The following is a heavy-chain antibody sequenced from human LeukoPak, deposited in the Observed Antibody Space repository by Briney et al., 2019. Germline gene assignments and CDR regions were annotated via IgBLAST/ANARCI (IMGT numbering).Heavy chain of an antibody. CDR2: IYHSGST. V-gene: IGHV4-30-2*01. J-gene: IGHJ5*02. Sequence: SETLSLTCAVSGGSISSGGYSWSWIRQPPGKGLEWIGYIYHSGSTYYNPSLKSRVTISVDRSKNQFSLKLSSVTAADTAVYYCARRGGARGVKLGNWFDPWGQGTLVTVSS. D-gene: IGHD3-10*01. CDR3: ARRGGARGVKLGNWFDP. CDR1: GGSISSGGYS.